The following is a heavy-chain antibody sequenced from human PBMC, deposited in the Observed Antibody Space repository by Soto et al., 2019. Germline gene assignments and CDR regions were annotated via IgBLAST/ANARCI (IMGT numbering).Heavy chain of an antibody. Sequence: QVQLVQSGAEVKKPGASVKVSCKASGYTFTSYGTSWVRQAPGQGLEWMGWISAYNGNTNYAQKLQGRVTMTTDTSTSRAYMELRSLRSDDTAVYYCARDGEYYGSGSYHYYGMDVWGHGSTVTVSS. CDR3: ARDGEYYGSGSYHYYGMDV. CDR2: ISAYNGNT. J-gene: IGHJ6*02. D-gene: IGHD3-10*01. V-gene: IGHV1-18*01. CDR1: GYTFTSYG.